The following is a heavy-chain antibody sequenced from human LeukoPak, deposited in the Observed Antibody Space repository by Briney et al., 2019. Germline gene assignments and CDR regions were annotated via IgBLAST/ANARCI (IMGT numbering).Heavy chain of an antibody. CDR2: IFYSGRT. CDR1: GGSMSSYY. Sequence: RASETLSLTCIVSGGSMSSYYWSWIRQPPGKGLEWIGYIFYSGRTSYNPSLKSRLTISVDTSKNQFSLKLSSVTAADTAVYYCARHWAWILAFDYWGQGTLVTVSS. V-gene: IGHV4-59*08. D-gene: IGHD2-2*03. CDR3: ARHWAWILAFDY. J-gene: IGHJ4*02.